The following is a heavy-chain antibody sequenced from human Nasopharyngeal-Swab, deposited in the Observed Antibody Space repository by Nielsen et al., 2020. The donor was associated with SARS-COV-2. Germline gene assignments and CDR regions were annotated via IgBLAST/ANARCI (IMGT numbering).Heavy chain of an antibody. CDR2: INPNSGGT. J-gene: IGHJ4*02. Sequence: ASVKVSCTASGYTFTGYYMHWVRQAPGQGLEWMGRINPNSGGTNYAQKFQGRVTMTRDTSISTAYMELSRLRSDDTAVYYCARGWYNWNLGDYWGQGTLVTVSS. D-gene: IGHD1-20*01. CDR3: ARGWYNWNLGDY. V-gene: IGHV1-2*06. CDR1: GYTFTGYY.